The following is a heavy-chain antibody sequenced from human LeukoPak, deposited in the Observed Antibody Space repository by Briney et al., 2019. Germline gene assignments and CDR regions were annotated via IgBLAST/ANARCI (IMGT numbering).Heavy chain of an antibody. CDR3: AKDHLRYFDWLIPLALDY. CDR2: IRYDGSNK. Sequence: GGSLRLSCAASGFTFSSYGMHWVRQAPGKGLEWVAFIRYDGSNKYYADSVKGRFTISRDNSKSTLYLQMNSLRAEDTAVYYCAKDHLRYFDWLIPLALDYWGQGTLVTVSS. J-gene: IGHJ4*02. CDR1: GFTFSSYG. D-gene: IGHD3-9*01. V-gene: IGHV3-30*02.